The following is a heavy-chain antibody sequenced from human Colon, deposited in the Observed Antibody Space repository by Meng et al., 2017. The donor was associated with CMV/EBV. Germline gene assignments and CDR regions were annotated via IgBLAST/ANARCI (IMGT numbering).Heavy chain of an antibody. CDR1: YR. V-gene: IGHV3-20*03. CDR3: TRAAYYDFWSGYQTQAEAFDI. Sequence: YRMTWVSHAPGKGLEWVSGMNWSGDSTGYADSVKGRFTISRDNAKNSLYLQMNSLRAEDTALYYCTRAAYYDFWSGYQTQAEAFDIWGQGTMVTVSS. J-gene: IGHJ3*02. D-gene: IGHD3-3*01. CDR2: MNWSGDST.